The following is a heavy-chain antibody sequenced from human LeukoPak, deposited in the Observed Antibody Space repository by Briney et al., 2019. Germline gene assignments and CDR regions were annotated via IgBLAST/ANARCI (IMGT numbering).Heavy chain of an antibody. J-gene: IGHJ4*02. V-gene: IGHV4-61*01. Sequence: SETLSLTCTVSGGSVSSGNYYWSWIRQPPGKGLEWIGHIYYSGSTNYNPSLKSRVTITADTSKNQFSLKLSSVTAADTAVYYCARERATTATVVKGYFDYRGQGTLVTVSS. D-gene: IGHD4-23*01. CDR2: IYYSGST. CDR3: ARERATTATVVKGYFDY. CDR1: GGSVSSGNYY.